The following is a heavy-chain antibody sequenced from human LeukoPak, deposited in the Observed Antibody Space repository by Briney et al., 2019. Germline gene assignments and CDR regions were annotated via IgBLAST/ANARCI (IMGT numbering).Heavy chain of an antibody. D-gene: IGHD2-8*01. CDR1: GLTFSSYA. CDR3: AKCPPYCTNGVCYTQKYYFDY. CDR2: ISGSGGST. V-gene: IGHV3-23*01. Sequence: GGSLRLSCAASGLTFSSYAMSWVRQAPGKGLEWVSAISGSGGSTYYADSVKGRFTISRDNSKNTLYLQMNSLRAEDTAVYYCAKCPPYCTNGVCYTQKYYFDYWGQGTLVTVSS. J-gene: IGHJ4*02.